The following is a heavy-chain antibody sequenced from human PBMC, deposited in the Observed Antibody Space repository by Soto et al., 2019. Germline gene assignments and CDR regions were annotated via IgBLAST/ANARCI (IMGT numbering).Heavy chain of an antibody. D-gene: IGHD6-13*01. CDR1: GGTFSSYA. Sequence: QVQLVQSGAEVKKPGSSVKVSCKASGGTFSSYAISWVRQAPGQGLEWMGGIIPIFGTANYAQKFQGRVTNTADESTSTAYMELSSLRSEDTAVYYCARWGQQLGTTMRWFDPWGQGTLVTVSS. CDR2: IIPIFGTA. J-gene: IGHJ5*02. CDR3: ARWGQQLGTTMRWFDP. V-gene: IGHV1-69*12.